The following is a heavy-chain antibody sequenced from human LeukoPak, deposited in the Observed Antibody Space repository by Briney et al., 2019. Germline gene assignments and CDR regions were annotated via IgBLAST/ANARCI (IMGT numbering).Heavy chain of an antibody. CDR3: ARGGYTSYFDP. CDR1: GFTFIEYS. D-gene: IGHD2-15*01. V-gene: IGHV3-23*01. Sequence: PGGSLRLSCAASGFTFIEYSMSWVRQAPGKGLEWVSNIRSNGRDTYYTDSVKGRFTISRDNSKNTLYLEMNSLRAEDTAVYYCARGGYTSYFDPWGQGNLVTVSS. CDR2: IRSNGRDT. J-gene: IGHJ5*02.